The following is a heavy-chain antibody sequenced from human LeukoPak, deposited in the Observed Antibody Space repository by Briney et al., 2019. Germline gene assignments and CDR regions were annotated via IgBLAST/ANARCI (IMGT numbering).Heavy chain of an antibody. D-gene: IGHD1-26*01. CDR1: GFTFSSSA. V-gene: IGHV3-23*01. CDR2: ISGSGGGT. Sequence: GGSLRLSYAASGFTFSSSAMSWVRQAPGKGLEWVSGISGSGGGTYYADSVKGRFTISRDNSKNTLYLQMNSLRAEDTAVYYCARNGGSYFFGYWGQGTLVTVSS. CDR3: ARNGGSYFFGY. J-gene: IGHJ4*02.